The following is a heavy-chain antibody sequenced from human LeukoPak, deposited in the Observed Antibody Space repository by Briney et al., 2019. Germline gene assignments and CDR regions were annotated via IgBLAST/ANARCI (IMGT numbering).Heavy chain of an antibody. D-gene: IGHD6-6*01. CDR2: INLNSGNT. Sequence: GASVKVSCTASGYTFTRYDINWVRQATGQGLEWMGWINLNSGNTGYAQKFQGRVTITRDTSIRTAYMEVSSLRSEDTAVYYCAKVEYSSSSEGYFDYWGQGTLVTVSS. CDR1: GYTFTRYD. V-gene: IGHV1-8*03. CDR3: AKVEYSSSSEGYFDY. J-gene: IGHJ4*02.